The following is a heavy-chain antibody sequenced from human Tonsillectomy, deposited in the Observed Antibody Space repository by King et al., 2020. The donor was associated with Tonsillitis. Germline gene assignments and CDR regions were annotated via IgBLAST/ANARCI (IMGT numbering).Heavy chain of an antibody. V-gene: IGHV1-2*02. Sequence: VQLVESGAELKKPGASLKVSCKTSGYTFTNYDLQWVRQAPGQGLEWLGWIDSNNGVTNSSQNFQGRVTLTRDTSISTAYMDLSSLTSDDSAVYYCARRWGKSFYFFDSWGQGTLVTVSS. CDR3: ARRWGKSFYFFDS. J-gene: IGHJ4*02. CDR2: IDSNNGVT. CDR1: GYTFTNYD. D-gene: IGHD2/OR15-2a*01.